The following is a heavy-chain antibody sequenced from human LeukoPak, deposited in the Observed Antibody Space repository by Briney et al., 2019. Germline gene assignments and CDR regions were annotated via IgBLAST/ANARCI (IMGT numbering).Heavy chain of an antibody. CDR1: GYTFTGYY. CDR2: INPSGGST. D-gene: IGHD3-16*02. Sequence: ASVKVSCKASGYTFTGYYMHWVRQAPGQGLEWMGIINPSGGSTSYAQKFQGRVTMTRDTSTSTVYMELSSLRSEDTAVYYCASYLRADAFDIWGQGTMVTVSS. V-gene: IGHV1-46*01. J-gene: IGHJ3*02. CDR3: ASYLRADAFDI.